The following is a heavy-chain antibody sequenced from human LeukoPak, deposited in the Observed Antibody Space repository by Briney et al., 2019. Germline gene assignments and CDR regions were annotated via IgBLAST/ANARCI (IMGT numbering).Heavy chain of an antibody. CDR2: IYYSGST. J-gene: IGHJ4*02. Sequence: PSETLSLTCTVSGGSISSGSFCWSWIRQPPGKGLESIGYIYYSGSTNYNPSLKSRVTISVDTSKNQFSLKLSSVTAADTAVYYCARDPALSGSYDYWGPGTLVTVAS. CDR1: GGSISSGSFC. V-gene: IGHV4-61*01. CDR3: ARDPALSGSYDY. D-gene: IGHD1-26*01.